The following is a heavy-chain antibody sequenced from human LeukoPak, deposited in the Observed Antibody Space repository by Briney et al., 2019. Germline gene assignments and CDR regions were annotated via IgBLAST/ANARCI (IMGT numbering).Heavy chain of an antibody. CDR1: GFTFSSYW. CDR2: INSDGSST. J-gene: IGHJ3*02. CDR3: ARAIGVLGLWPDAFDI. D-gene: IGHD4/OR15-4a*01. Sequence: PGGSLRLSCAASGFTFSSYWMHWVRQAPGKGLVWVSRINSDGSSTSYADSVKGRFTISRDNAKNTLYLQMNSLRAEDTAVYYCARAIGVLGLWPDAFDIWGQGTMVTVSS. V-gene: IGHV3-74*01.